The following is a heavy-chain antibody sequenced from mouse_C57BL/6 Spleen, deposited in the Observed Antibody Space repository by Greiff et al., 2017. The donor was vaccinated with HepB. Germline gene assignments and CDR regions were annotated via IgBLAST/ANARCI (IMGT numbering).Heavy chain of an antibody. CDR3: ASPNSSGYVGFAY. Sequence: QVQLKQPGAELVKPGASVKLSCKASGYTFTSYWMHWVKQRPGQGLEWIGMIHPNSGSTNYNEKFKSKATLTVDKSSSTAYMQLSSLTSEDSAVYYCASPNSSGYVGFAYWGQGTLVTVSA. J-gene: IGHJ3*01. CDR1: GYTFTSYW. CDR2: IHPNSGST. V-gene: IGHV1-64*01. D-gene: IGHD3-2*02.